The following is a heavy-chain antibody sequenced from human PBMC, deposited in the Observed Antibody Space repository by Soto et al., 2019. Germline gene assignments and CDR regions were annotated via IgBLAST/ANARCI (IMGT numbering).Heavy chain of an antibody. CDR2: ISGSGGST. Sequence: EVQLLESGGGLVQPGGSLRLSCAASGFTFSSYAMSRVRQAPGKGLEWISAISGSGGSTYYADSVKGRFTISRDNSKNTLYLHMNSLRAEDTAVYYCAKGPPLGSAASFDYWGQGTLVTVSS. D-gene: IGHD3-16*01. J-gene: IGHJ4*02. V-gene: IGHV3-23*01. CDR1: GFTFSSYA. CDR3: AKGPPLGSAASFDY.